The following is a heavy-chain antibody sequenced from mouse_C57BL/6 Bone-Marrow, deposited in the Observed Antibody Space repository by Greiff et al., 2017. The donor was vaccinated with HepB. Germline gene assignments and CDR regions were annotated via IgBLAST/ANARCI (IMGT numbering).Heavy chain of an antibody. J-gene: IGHJ2*01. CDR2: ISSGGSYT. CDR1: GFTFSSYG. V-gene: IGHV5-6*01. CDR3: ARHSITPVVVFDY. D-gene: IGHD1-1*01. Sequence: EVQLQESGGDLVKPGGSLKLSCAASGFTFSSYGMSWVRQTPDKRLEWVATISSGGSYTYYPDSVKGRFTISRDNAKNTLYLQMSSLKSEDTAMYYCARHSITPVVVFDYWGQGTTLTVSS.